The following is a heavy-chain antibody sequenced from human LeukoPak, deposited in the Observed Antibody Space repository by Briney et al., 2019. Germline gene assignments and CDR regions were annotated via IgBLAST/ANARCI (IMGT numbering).Heavy chain of an antibody. J-gene: IGHJ6*02. CDR1: GFTFSSYG. Sequence: GGSLRLSCAASGFTFSSYGMHWVRQAPGKGLEWVAVISYDGSNKYYADSVKGRFTISRDNSKSTLYLQMNSLRAEDTAVYYCAKSLSITIFGVVSLYYYGMDVWGQGTTVTVSS. CDR2: ISYDGSNK. V-gene: IGHV3-30*18. D-gene: IGHD3-3*01. CDR3: AKSLSITIFGVVSLYYYGMDV.